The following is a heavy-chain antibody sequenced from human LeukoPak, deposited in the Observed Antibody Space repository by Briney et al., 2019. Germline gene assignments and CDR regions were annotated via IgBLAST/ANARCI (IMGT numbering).Heavy chain of an antibody. Sequence: GGSLRLSCAASGFTFSSYWMSWVRQAPGKGLEWVANIKQDGSEKYYVDSVKGRFTISRDNAKNSLYLQMNSLRAEDTAVYYCAKSGIRGYRDYYFDYWGREPWSPSPQ. V-gene: IGHV3-7*01. CDR2: IKQDGSEK. CDR3: AKSGIRGYRDYYFDY. CDR1: GFTFSSYW. J-gene: IGHJ4*02. D-gene: IGHD5-18*01.